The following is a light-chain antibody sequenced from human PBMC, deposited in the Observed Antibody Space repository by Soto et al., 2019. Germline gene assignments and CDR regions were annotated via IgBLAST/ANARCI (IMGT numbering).Light chain of an antibody. Sequence: AIQMTQSPSSLSASVGDRVTITCRASQDIRSDLGWYQQKPRKAPKLLIYAASNLQSGVPSRFSGNGSGTDFTLTISSLQPEDFASYYCLQDYNYPYTFGQGNNLAIK. V-gene: IGKV1-6*01. CDR2: AAS. CDR1: QDIRSD. J-gene: IGKJ2*01. CDR3: LQDYNYPYT.